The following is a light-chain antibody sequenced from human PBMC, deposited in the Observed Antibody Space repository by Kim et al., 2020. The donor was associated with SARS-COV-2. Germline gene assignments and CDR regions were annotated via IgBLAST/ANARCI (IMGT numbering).Light chain of an antibody. CDR1: QDINNY. CDR2: DAS. J-gene: IGKJ3*01. Sequence: DIQMTQSPSSLSASVGDRVTITCQASQDINNYLNWYQQKPGKAPKLLIYDASNLQTGVPSRFSASGSGTDFTFTISSLQPEDIGTYYCQQYDNLPPGFTFGPGTKVDIK. V-gene: IGKV1-33*01. CDR3: QQYDNLPPGFT.